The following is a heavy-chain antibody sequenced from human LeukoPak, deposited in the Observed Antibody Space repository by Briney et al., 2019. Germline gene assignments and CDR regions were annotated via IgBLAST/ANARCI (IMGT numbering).Heavy chain of an antibody. D-gene: IGHD2-2*01. J-gene: IGHJ4*02. CDR3: ARDVSGTGVWVVPAAIEFDY. Sequence: PGGSLRLSCAASGFTFSSYWMSWVRQAPGKGLEWVANIKQDGSEKYYVDSVKGRFTISRDNAKNSLYLQMNSLRAEDTAVYYCARDVSGTGVWVVPAAIEFDYWGQGTLVTVSS. CDR1: GFTFSSYW. V-gene: IGHV3-7*01. CDR2: IKQDGSEK.